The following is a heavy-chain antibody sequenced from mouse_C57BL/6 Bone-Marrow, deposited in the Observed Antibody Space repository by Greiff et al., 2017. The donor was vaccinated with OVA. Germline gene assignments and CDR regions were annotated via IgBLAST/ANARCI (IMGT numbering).Heavy chain of an antibody. V-gene: IGHV1-69*01. D-gene: IGHD1-1*01. J-gene: IGHJ1*03. CDR3: AKSPYDYGSSCWFAD. CDR2: IDPSDSYT. Sequence: QVQLQQPGAELVMPGASVKLSCKASGYTFTSYWMHWVKQRPGQGLEWIGEIDPSDSYTNSNQKFKGKSTLTADKSSSTAYMQLSSLTSEYSAVDYCAKSPYDYGSSCWFADWGTGTTVTVSS. CDR1: GYTFTSYW.